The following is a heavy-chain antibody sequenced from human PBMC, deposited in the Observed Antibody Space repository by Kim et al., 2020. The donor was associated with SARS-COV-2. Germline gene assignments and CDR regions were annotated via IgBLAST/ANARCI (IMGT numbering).Heavy chain of an antibody. J-gene: IGHJ4*02. D-gene: IGHD4-17*01. CDR2: ISYDGSNK. CDR3: ARDDYGDYFDY. CDR1: GFTFSSYA. V-gene: IGHV3-30*04. Sequence: GGSLRLSCAASGFTFSSYAMHWVRQAPGKGLEWVAVISYDGSNKYYADSVKGRFTISRDNSKNTLYLQMNSLRAEDTAVYYCARDDYGDYFDYWGQGTL.